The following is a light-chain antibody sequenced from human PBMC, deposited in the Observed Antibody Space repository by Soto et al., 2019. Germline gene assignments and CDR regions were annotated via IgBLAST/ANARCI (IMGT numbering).Light chain of an antibody. Sequence: DIVMTQSPLSLPVTPGEPASISCRSSQSLLHSNGYNYLDWYLQKPGQSPQLLIYLGSNQASGVPDRFSGSGSGTDFTLKISRVEAEDVWVYYCMQALQTPRTFGQGTKVEIK. J-gene: IGKJ1*01. CDR3: MQALQTPRT. V-gene: IGKV2-28*01. CDR2: LGS. CDR1: QSLLHSNGYNY.